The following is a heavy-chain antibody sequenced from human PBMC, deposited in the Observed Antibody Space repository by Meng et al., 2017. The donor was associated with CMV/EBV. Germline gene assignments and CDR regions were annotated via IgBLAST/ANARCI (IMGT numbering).Heavy chain of an antibody. CDR3: AKQITITNYYYYYAMDV. CDR2: IWSDGTSK. D-gene: IGHD5-24*01. CDR1: GFTFSSSG. V-gene: IGHV3-33*06. J-gene: IGHJ6*02. Sequence: GGSLRLSCAASGFTFSSSGLHWVRQAPGKGLEWVAVIWSDGTSKHYTDSVKGRFTNSRDNSKNTMYLQMNSLRAEDTAVYYCAKQITITNYYYYYAMDVWGQGTTVTVSS.